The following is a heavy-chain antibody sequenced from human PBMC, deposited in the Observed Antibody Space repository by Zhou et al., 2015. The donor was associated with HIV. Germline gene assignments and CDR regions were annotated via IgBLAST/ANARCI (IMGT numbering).Heavy chain of an antibody. CDR2: IIPIFGTA. Sequence: QVQLVQSGAEVKKPGSSVKVSCKASGGTFSSYAISWVRQAPGQGLEWMGGIIPIFGTANYAQKFQGRVTITADESTSTAYMELSSLRSEDTAVYYCARCPTRMESSWYSVGDAFDIWGQGTSGHRLF. D-gene: IGHD6-13*01. J-gene: IGHJ3*02. V-gene: IGHV1-69*01. CDR1: GGTFSSYA. CDR3: ARCPTRMESSWYSVGDAFDI.